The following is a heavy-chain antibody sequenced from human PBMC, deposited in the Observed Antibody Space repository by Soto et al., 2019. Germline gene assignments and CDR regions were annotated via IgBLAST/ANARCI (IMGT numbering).Heavy chain of an antibody. CDR2: ISAYNGNT. Sequence: ASVKVSCTASGYTFTSYGSSWVRQAPGQGLEWMGWISAYNGNTNYAQKLQGRVTMTTDTSTSTAYMELRSLRSDDTAVYYCAVPTVTGQYYFDYWGQGTLVTVSS. J-gene: IGHJ4*02. V-gene: IGHV1-18*01. D-gene: IGHD4-17*01. CDR3: AVPTVTGQYYFDY. CDR1: GYTFTSYG.